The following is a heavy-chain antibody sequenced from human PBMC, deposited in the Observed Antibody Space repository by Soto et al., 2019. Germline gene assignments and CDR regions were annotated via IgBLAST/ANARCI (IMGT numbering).Heavy chain of an antibody. CDR2: ISVYSGNT. Sequence: QVQLVQTGAEVNQAGASVKVSCKTPSDTFINYAISWVRQAPGQGLEWMGSISVYSGNTNYAQKFQGRVTMTTDTSTSTAYMEVRSLRFDDTAVYYCARDHSLNLDYWRQGTLVTVPS. V-gene: IGHV1-18*01. CDR3: ARDHSLNLDY. D-gene: IGHD6-13*01. J-gene: IGHJ4*02. CDR1: SDTFINYA.